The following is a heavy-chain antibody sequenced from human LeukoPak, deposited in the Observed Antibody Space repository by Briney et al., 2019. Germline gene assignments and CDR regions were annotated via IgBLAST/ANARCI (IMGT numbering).Heavy chain of an antibody. V-gene: IGHV3-30*02. CDR3: AKSSGYRENYYYYYMDV. CDR2: IRYDGSNK. CDR1: GFTFSSYG. Sequence: GGSLRLSCAPSGFTFSSYGMHLVRQAPGKGLEWVTFIRYDGSNKYYADSVKGRFTISRDNSKNTLYLQMNSLRAEDTAVYYCAKSSGYRENYYYYYMDVWGKGTTVTVSS. J-gene: IGHJ6*03. D-gene: IGHD3-22*01.